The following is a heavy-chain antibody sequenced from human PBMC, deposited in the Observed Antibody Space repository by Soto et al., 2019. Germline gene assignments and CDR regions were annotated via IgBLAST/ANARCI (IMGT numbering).Heavy chain of an antibody. Sequence: SETLSLTCTVSGGSVSSGSYYWSWIRQPPGKGLEWIGYIYYSGSATYNPSLMSRVTISADTSKNQFSLRLSSVTAADTAVYYCARFPYSSGYYFFDYWGQGTLVTVSS. V-gene: IGHV4-61*01. CDR2: IYYSGSA. CDR3: ARFPYSSGYYFFDY. CDR1: GGSVSSGSYY. D-gene: IGHD6-19*01. J-gene: IGHJ4*02.